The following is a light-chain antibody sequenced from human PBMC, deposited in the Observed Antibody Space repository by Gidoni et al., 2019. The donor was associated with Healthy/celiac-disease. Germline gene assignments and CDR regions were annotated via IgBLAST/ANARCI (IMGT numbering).Light chain of an antibody. CDR3: QQYGSRT. Sequence: EIVLTQSPGTLSLSPGERATLSCRASQSVSSSYLAWYQQKPGQAPRLLIYGASSRATGIPDRFSGSGSGTDFTLTISRLEPEDFAVYYCQQYGSRTFXQXTKVXIK. J-gene: IGKJ1*01. CDR2: GAS. CDR1: QSVSSSY. V-gene: IGKV3-20*01.